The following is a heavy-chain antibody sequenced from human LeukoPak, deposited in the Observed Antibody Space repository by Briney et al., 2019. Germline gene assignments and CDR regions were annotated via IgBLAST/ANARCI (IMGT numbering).Heavy chain of an antibody. Sequence: GGSLRLSCAASGFIFSHAWMTWVRQAPGKGREWVGRIKSKTDGGTTDYVAPVKGRFSISRDDSENTMYLQMNSLKTEDTAVYFCTPERVSLIRGVIRYASLDYWGQGTLVTVSS. CDR1: GFIFSHAW. CDR2: IKSKTDGGTT. V-gene: IGHV3-15*01. CDR3: TPERVSLIRGVIRYASLDY. J-gene: IGHJ4*02. D-gene: IGHD3-10*01.